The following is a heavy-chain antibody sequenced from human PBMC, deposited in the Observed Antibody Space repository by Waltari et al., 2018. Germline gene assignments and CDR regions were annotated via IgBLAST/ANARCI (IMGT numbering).Heavy chain of an antibody. CDR1: GGTFSSYA. CDR3: ARESSSGWPEDYYYGMDV. J-gene: IGHJ6*02. CDR2: IIPILGTA. Sequence: QVQLVQSGAEVKKPGSSVKVSCKASGGTFSSYAISWVRQAPGQGLEGMGGIIPILGTANDAQKFQGRGTITTDEATSKAYRELSSLRSEDTAVYYCARESSSGWPEDYYYGMDVWGQGTTVTVSS. V-gene: IGHV1-69*05. D-gene: IGHD6-19*01.